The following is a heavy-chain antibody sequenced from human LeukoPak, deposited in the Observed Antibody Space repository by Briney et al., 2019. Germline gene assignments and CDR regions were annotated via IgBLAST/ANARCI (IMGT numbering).Heavy chain of an antibody. V-gene: IGHV4-34*01. Sequence: SETLSLTCAVYGGSFSGYYWSWIRQPPGKGLEWIGEINHSGSTNYNPSLKSRVTISVDTSKNQFSLKLSSVTAADTAVYYCARSRRLYGSGSYYSYDYYYYMDVWGKGTTVTISS. D-gene: IGHD3-10*01. CDR2: INHSGST. CDR1: GGSFSGYY. J-gene: IGHJ6*03. CDR3: ARSRRLYGSGSYYSYDYYYYMDV.